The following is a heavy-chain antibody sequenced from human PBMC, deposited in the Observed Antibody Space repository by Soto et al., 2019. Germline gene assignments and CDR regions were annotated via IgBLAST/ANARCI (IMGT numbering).Heavy chain of an antibody. Sequence: GASLXISCKGSGYSFTNFWIGWVRQMPGKGLEWMGIIYPGDSDTRYSPSFQGQVTISADRSISTAYLQWSSLKASDTAMYYCARLRGYNFGYYVDYWGQGTLVTVSS. CDR1: GYSFTNFW. CDR3: ARLRGYNFGYYVDY. V-gene: IGHV5-51*01. D-gene: IGHD5-18*01. J-gene: IGHJ4*02. CDR2: IYPGDSDT.